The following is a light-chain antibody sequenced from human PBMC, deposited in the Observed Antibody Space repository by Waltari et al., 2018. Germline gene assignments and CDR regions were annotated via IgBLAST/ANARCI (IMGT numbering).Light chain of an antibody. Sequence: EIVMTQSPAAVSLSPGERATLSCRASQNIANNLAWYQHKGGQAPRLLIYDASTRATGIPVRFSGSGSGTEFTLSISSLQTEDFAVYLCQQYDDWPAYSFGQGTKLEIK. J-gene: IGKJ2*01. CDR2: DAS. CDR3: QQYDDWPAYS. CDR1: QNIANN. V-gene: IGKV3-15*01.